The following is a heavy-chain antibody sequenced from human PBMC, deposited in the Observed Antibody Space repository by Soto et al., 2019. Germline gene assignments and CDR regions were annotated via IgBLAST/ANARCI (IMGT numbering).Heavy chain of an antibody. J-gene: IGHJ6*03. CDR2: FSGSGGST. CDR1: GFTFSSYA. V-gene: IGHV3-23*01. Sequence: GGSLRLSGAASGFTFSSYAMSWVRRAPGKGLEWVSAFSGSGGSTYYADSVKGRFTISGDNSKNTLYLQMNSLRAEDTAVYYCAKDTIFGVVPMDVWGKGTTVTVSS. CDR3: AKDTIFGVVPMDV. D-gene: IGHD3-3*01.